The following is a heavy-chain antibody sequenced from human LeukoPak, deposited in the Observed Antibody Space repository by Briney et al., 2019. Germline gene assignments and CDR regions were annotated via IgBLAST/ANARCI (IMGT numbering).Heavy chain of an antibody. V-gene: IGHV3-48*01. CDR1: GFTFSSYS. CDR3: ARSLEGYSYGPYYYYYGMDV. D-gene: IGHD5-18*01. CDR2: ISSSSSTI. J-gene: IGHJ6*02. Sequence: GGSLRLSCAASGFTFSSYSMNGVRQAPGEGLEWVSYISSSSSTIYYADSVKGRFTISRDNAKNSLYLQMNSLRAEDTAVYYCARSLEGYSYGPYYYYYGMDVWGQGTTVTVSS.